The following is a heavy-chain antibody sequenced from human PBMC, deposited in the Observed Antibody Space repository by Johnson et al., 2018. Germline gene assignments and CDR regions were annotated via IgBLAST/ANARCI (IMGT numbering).Heavy chain of an antibody. V-gene: IGHV3-74*01. CDR3: AKLSTNYADYVWSTNHFDF. CDR1: GFTFSSYW. J-gene: IGHJ4*02. D-gene: IGHD4-17*01. Sequence: VQLQESGGGLVQPGGSLRLSCAASGFTFSSYWMHWVRQAPGKGLVWVSRINSDGSGTSYADSVKGRFTISRDNSKNTLYLQMNRLRAGDTAVYYCAKLSTNYADYVWSTNHFDFWGQGSLVTVSS. CDR2: INSDGSGT.